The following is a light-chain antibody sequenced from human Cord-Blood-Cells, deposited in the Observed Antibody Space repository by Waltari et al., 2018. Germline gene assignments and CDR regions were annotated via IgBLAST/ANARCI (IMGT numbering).Light chain of an antibody. J-gene: IGLJ1*01. V-gene: IGLV3-25*03. CDR1: ALPTQY. Sequence: SYELTQPPSVSVSPGQTARITCSGDALPTQYAYWYQQKPGQAHVLVIYNDIGRPSGIPGRVSGSSSGTTVTLTISGVQAEDEADYYCQSADSSGTYVFGTGTKVTVL. CDR2: NDI. CDR3: QSADSSGTYV.